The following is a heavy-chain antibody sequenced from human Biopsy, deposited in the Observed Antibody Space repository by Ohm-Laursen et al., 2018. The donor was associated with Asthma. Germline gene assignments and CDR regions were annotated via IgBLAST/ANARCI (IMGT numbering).Heavy chain of an antibody. J-gene: IGHJ3*02. D-gene: IGHD4-23*01. CDR2: IYSGGGT. Sequence: GTLSLTCTVSGGSMSSSSYYWGWIRQPPGKGLEWVSVIYSGGGTYYADSVQGRVTISRDNSKNTLSLQMNSLRAEDTAVYYCARAYGGSFFSGSFDIWGQGTMVTVSS. CDR1: GGSMSSSSYY. CDR3: ARAYGGSFFSGSFDI. V-gene: IGHV3-53*01.